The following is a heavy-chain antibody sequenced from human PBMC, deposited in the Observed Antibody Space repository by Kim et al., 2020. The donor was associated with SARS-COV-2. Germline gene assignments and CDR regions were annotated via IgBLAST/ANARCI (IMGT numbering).Heavy chain of an antibody. J-gene: IGHJ3*02. CDR3: ARDLVGSGSYFDAFDI. CDR1: GYTFTSYY. Sequence: ASVKVSCKASGYTFTSYYMHWVRQAPGQGLEWMGIINPSAGSTSYAQKFQGRVTMTRDTSTSTVYMELSSLRSEDTAVYYCARDLVGSGSYFDAFDIWGQGTMVTVSS. D-gene: IGHD1-26*01. V-gene: IGHV1-46*01. CDR2: INPSAGST.